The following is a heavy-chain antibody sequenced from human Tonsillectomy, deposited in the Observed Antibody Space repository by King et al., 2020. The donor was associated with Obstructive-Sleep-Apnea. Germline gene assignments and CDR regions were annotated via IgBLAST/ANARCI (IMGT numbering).Heavy chain of an antibody. CDR2: IDPSDSYT. CDR1: GYSFTTYW. Sequence: QLVQSGAEVKKPGESLRISCQGSGYSFTTYWITWVRQMPGKGLEWVGKIDPSDSYTNYSPSFQGHVTISADKSISTAYLQWSGLKASDTAMYYCAKQGHYYDSSSFYYLDSWGLGTLVTVSS. J-gene: IGHJ4*02. D-gene: IGHD3-22*01. CDR3: AKQGHYYDSSSFYYLDS. V-gene: IGHV5-10-1*01.